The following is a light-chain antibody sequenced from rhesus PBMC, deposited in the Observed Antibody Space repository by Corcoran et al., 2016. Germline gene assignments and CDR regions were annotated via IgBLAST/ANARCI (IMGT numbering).Light chain of an antibody. CDR1: QGITND. J-gene: IGKJ2*01. CDR3: QHYYSTPYS. Sequence: DIQMTQSPSSLSASVGDRVTITCRASQGITNDLAWYQQKPGETPKLLITEASSLQSGIPSRFSVIGSGTDFTLTISSLQSEDFATYYCQHYYSTPYSFGQGTKVEIK. V-gene: IGKV1-25*01. CDR2: EAS.